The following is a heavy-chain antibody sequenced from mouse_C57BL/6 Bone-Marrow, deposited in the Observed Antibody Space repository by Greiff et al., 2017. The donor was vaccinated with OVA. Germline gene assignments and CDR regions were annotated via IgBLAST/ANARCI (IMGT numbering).Heavy chain of an antibody. D-gene: IGHD2-3*01. CDR1: GFTFSSYA. V-gene: IGHV5-4*01. J-gene: IGHJ3*01. CDR2: ISDGGSYT. CDR3: ARDYDGYYGFAY. Sequence: EVKLVESGGGLVKPGGSLKLSCAASGFTFSSYAMSWVRQTPEKRLEWVATISDGGSYTYYPDNVKGRFTISRDNAKNNLYLQMSHLKSEDTAMYDCARDYDGYYGFAYWGQGTLVTVSA.